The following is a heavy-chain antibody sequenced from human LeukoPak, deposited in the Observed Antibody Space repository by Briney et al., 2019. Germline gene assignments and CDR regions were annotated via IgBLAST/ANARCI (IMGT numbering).Heavy chain of an antibody. CDR1: GFISSQYS. CDR2: IRSSSET. V-gene: IGHV3-48*01. J-gene: IGHJ5*02. Sequence: GGSLRLSCAASGFISSQYSMNWVRQAPGKALEWVSHIRSSSETFYADSVKGRFTISRDNARNSLYLQMNNLRGEDTAIYYCARDAGNSGYGCDLWGQGTLVTVSS. D-gene: IGHD5-12*01. CDR3: ARDAGNSGYGCDL.